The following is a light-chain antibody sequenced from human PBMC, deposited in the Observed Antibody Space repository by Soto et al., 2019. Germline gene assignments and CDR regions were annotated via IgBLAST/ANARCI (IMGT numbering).Light chain of an antibody. Sequence: DIQMTQSPSSLSASVGDRVTITCRSSQSISTYLNWYQQKPGKAPNLLIYTTSNLESGVPSRFSGSGSGTDFTLTINSLQLEDFATYFCQQSYSRPRTFGQGTMVDIK. CDR1: QSISTY. CDR3: QQSYSRPRT. J-gene: IGKJ1*01. V-gene: IGKV1-39*01. CDR2: TTS.